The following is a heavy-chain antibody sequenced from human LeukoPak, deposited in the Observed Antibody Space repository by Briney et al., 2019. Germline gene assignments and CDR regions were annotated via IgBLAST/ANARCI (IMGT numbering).Heavy chain of an antibody. CDR2: ISSRGSTI. CDR1: GFTFSDYY. V-gene: IGHV3-11*01. CDR3: ARAGPDDYGDYGRFSDAFDI. Sequence: GGSLRLSCAASGFTFSDYYMSWIRQAPGKGLEGVSYISSRGSTIYYADSVKGRFTISRDNAKNSLYLQMNSLRAEDTAVYYCARAGPDDYGDYGRFSDAFDIWGQGTMVTVSS. D-gene: IGHD4-17*01. J-gene: IGHJ3*02.